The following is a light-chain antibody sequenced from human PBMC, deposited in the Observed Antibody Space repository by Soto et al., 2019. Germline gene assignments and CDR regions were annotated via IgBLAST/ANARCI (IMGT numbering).Light chain of an antibody. Sequence: EIVLTQSPGTLSFSPGERATLSCRASHIVSSSYLAWYQQKPGQAPRLLIYGASSRATGIPDRFSGSGSGTDFTLTISRLEPEDFAVYYCQQYGSSPFTFGPGTKVDIK. CDR2: GAS. CDR3: QQYGSSPFT. CDR1: HIVSSSY. V-gene: IGKV3-20*01. J-gene: IGKJ3*01.